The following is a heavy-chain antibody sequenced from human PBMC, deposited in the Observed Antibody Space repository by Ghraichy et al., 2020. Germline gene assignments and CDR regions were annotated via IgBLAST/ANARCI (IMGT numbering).Heavy chain of an antibody. CDR3: ARARRSSSGWYGL. CDR1: GGSVSSGSYY. J-gene: IGHJ2*01. D-gene: IGHD6-19*01. CDR2: IYYSGST. Sequence: SETLSLTCTVSGGSVSSGSYYWSWIRQPPGKGLEWIGYIYYSGSTNYNPSLKSRVTISVDTSKNQFSLKLSSVTAADTAVYYCARARRSSSGWYGLWGRGTLVTVSS. V-gene: IGHV4-61*01.